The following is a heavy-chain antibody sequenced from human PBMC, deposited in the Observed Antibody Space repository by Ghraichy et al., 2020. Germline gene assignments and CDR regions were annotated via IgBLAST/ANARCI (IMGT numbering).Heavy chain of an antibody. CDR2: ICGSGANT. V-gene: IGHV3-23*01. D-gene: IGHD2-15*01. CDR3: AKDRALGGGSCFDY. J-gene: IGHJ4*02. Sequence: GGSLRLSCAASGFTFSSYAMSWVRQAPGKGLEWVSAICGSGANTYYAVSVNGRFTISRDNSKNTLYLQMNSLRAEDTAVYYCAKDRALGGGSCFDYWGQGALVTVSS. CDR1: GFTFSSYA.